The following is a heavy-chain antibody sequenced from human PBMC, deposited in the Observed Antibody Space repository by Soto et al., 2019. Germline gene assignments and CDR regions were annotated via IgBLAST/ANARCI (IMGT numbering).Heavy chain of an antibody. CDR3: VSHRNYIVVSGSFFDY. D-gene: IGHD3-22*01. V-gene: IGHV4-39*01. CDR1: GGYIASSRYY. Sequence: SEILPLPCTVSGGYIASSRYYWGWVRQSPGKGLEWIESIYYSGSTHYNPSLKSRVTVSVDTSKNQFSLKLTSVTAADTAVYFCVSHRNYIVVSGSFFDYWSQGTLVTVSS. CDR2: IYYSGST. J-gene: IGHJ4*02.